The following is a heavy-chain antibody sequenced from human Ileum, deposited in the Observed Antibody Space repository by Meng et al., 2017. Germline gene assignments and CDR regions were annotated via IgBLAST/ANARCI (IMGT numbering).Heavy chain of an antibody. CDR2: MNPDSGNT. CDR1: GYTFTSYD. J-gene: IGHJ5*02. V-gene: IGHV1-8*01. CDR3: ARDYGGNSGRFDP. Sequence: GQVVCSGAEVKKPGASRKGSCKASGYTFTSYDINWVRQASGQGLEWLGWMNPDSGNTGYAQKFQGRVTITRDTSRTTAYMELSSLRSEDTAVYYCARDYGGNSGRFDPWGQGTLVTVSS. D-gene: IGHD4-23*01.